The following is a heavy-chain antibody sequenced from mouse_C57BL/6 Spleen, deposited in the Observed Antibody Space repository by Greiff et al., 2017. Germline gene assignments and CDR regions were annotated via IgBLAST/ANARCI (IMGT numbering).Heavy chain of an antibody. D-gene: IGHD2-3*01. J-gene: IGHJ2*01. Sequence: EVQLQQSGAELVRPGASVKLSCTASGFNIKDYYMHWVKQRPEQGLEWIGRIDPEDGDTEYAPKFQGKATMTADISSNTAYLQLSSLTSEDTAVYYCTTGRLLHGEDYWGQGTTLTVSS. V-gene: IGHV14-1*01. CDR3: TTGRLLHGEDY. CDR2: IDPEDGDT. CDR1: GFNIKDYY.